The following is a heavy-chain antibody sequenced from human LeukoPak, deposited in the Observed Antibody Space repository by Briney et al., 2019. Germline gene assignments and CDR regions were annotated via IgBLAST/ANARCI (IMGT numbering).Heavy chain of an antibody. Sequence: PSEALCLTCTVPVGSISSYYWCWIRQPLGKGREWRGYIYYSGSTNYNPSLKSRVSISVDTSKNQFSLKLSSVTAADTAVYYCASGSYDANWFDPWGQGTLVTVSS. CDR2: IYYSGST. J-gene: IGHJ5*02. D-gene: IGHD1-26*01. CDR3: ASGSYDANWFDP. CDR1: VGSISSYY. V-gene: IGHV4-59*01.